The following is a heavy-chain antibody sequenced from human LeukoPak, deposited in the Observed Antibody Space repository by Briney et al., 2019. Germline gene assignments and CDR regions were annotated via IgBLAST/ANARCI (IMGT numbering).Heavy chain of an antibody. D-gene: IGHD1-1*01. Sequence: GGSLRLSCAASGLTFSSYAMSWVRQAPGKGLEWVSAISGSGGSTYYAASVKGRFTISSDNAKNSLYLQMNGLRAEDTVVYYCARGGWNDGRWFDHWGQGTLVTVSS. CDR2: ISGSGGST. J-gene: IGHJ5*02. CDR3: ARGGWNDGRWFDH. CDR1: GLTFSSYA. V-gene: IGHV3-23*01.